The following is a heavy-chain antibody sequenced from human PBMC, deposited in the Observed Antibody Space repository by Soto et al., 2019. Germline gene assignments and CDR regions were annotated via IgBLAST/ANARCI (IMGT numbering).Heavy chain of an antibody. CDR1: GFTFSSYA. J-gene: IGHJ4*02. D-gene: IGHD3-3*01. CDR2: ISYDGSNK. Sequence: PGGSLRLSCAASGFTFSSYAMHWVRQAPGKGLEWVSVISYDGSNKYYADSVKGRFTISRDNSKNTLYLQMNSLRAEDTAVYYCARIPRHYDFLSGYSDXWGQGTLVTVSX. CDR3: ARIPRHYDFLSGYSDX. V-gene: IGHV3-30-3*01.